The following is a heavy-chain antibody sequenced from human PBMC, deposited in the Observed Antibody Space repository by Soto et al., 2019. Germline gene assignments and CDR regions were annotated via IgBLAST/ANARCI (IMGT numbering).Heavy chain of an antibody. V-gene: IGHV4-59*01. CDR3: ARIRRDGSNPLLDY. CDR2: IYYSGST. D-gene: IGHD3-16*01. Sequence: STTRCLTCTVSGGSISSYYWSWIRQPPGKGLEWIGYIYYSGSTNYNPSLKSRVTISVDTSKNQFSLKLSSVTAADTAVYYCARIRRDGSNPLLDYWGLGTLVNVSA. J-gene: IGHJ4*02. CDR1: GGSISSYY.